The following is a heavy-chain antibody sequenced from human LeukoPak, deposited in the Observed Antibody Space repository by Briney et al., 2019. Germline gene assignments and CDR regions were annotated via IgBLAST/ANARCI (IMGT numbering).Heavy chain of an antibody. CDR3: ARPDYGDYENNWFDP. CDR1: GFTFSSYW. Sequence: GGSLRLSCAASGFTFSSYWMSWVRQAPGKGLEWVANIKQDGSEKYYVDSVKGRFTISRDNAKNSLYLQMNSLRAEDTAVYYCARPDYGDYENNWFDPWGQGTLVTVSS. D-gene: IGHD4-17*01. J-gene: IGHJ5*02. CDR2: IKQDGSEK. V-gene: IGHV3-7*01.